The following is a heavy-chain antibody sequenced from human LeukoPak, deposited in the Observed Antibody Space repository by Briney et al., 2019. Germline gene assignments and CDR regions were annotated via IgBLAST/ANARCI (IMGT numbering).Heavy chain of an antibody. CDR3: ARDGAAVMFPKHFDY. J-gene: IGHJ4*02. Sequence: PGGSLGLSCAASGFTFSSYSMNWVRQAPGKGLEWVSSISSSSSYIYYADSVKGRFTISRDNAKNSLYLQMNSLRAEDTAVYYCARDGAAVMFPKHFDYWGQGTLVTVSS. CDR1: GFTFSSYS. CDR2: ISSSSSYI. D-gene: IGHD2-2*01. V-gene: IGHV3-21*01.